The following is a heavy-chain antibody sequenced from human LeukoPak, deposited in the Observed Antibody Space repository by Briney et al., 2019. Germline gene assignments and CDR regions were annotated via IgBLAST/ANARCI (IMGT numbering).Heavy chain of an antibody. V-gene: IGHV3-64*01. Sequence: GGSLRLSCAASGFTFSSYAMHWVRQAPGKGLEYVSGISINGDSTYYANSVKGRFTISRDNSKNTLYLQMGSLRVEDMAVYYCARDRHGSGSPEYYLDYWGQGTLVTVSS. CDR2: ISINGDST. CDR1: GFTFSSYA. CDR3: ARDRHGSGSPEYYLDY. D-gene: IGHD3-10*01. J-gene: IGHJ4*02.